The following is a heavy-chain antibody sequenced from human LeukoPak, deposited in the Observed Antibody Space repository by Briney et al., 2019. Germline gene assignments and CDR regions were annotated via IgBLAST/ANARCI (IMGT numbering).Heavy chain of an antibody. D-gene: IGHD3-9*01. CDR2: INPNSGGT. V-gene: IGHV1-2*02. CDR3: ARRDILTGYTVDY. CDR1: GYTFTSYA. Sequence: ASVKVSCKASGYTFTSYAMNWVRQAPGQGLEWMGWINPNSGGTNYAQKFQGRVTMTRDTSISTAYMELSRLRSDDTAVYYCARRDILTGYTVDYWGQGTLVTVSS. J-gene: IGHJ4*02.